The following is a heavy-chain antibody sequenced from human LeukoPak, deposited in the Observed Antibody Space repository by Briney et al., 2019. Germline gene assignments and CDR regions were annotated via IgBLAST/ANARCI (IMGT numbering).Heavy chain of an antibody. CDR3: ARRGCSTTSCSSFDY. Sequence: SETLSLTCAVYGGSFSGYYWSWIRQPPGKGLEWIGEINHSGSTNYNPSLKSRVTISVDTSKNQFSLKLSSVTAADTAVYYCARRGCSTTSCSSFDYWGQGTLVTVSS. V-gene: IGHV4-34*01. CDR2: INHSGST. J-gene: IGHJ4*02. D-gene: IGHD2-2*01. CDR1: GGSFSGYY.